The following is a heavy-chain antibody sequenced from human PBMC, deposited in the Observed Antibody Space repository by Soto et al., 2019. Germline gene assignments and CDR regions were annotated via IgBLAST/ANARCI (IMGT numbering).Heavy chain of an antibody. V-gene: IGHV1-69*01. CDR1: GGTFSSYA. J-gene: IGHJ6*02. D-gene: IGHD2-15*01. CDR3: ASSVVVVAATPYYYGIDV. CDR2: IIPIFGTA. Sequence: QVQLVQSGAEVKKPGSSVKVSCKASGGTFSSYAISCVRQAPGQGLEWMGGIIPIFGTANYAQKFQGRVTITADESTSTAYMELSSLRSEDTAVYYCASSVVVVAATPYYYGIDVWGQGTTVTVSS.